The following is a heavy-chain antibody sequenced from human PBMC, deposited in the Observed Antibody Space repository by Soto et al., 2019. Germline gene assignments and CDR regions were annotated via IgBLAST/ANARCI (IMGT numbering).Heavy chain of an antibody. D-gene: IGHD6-13*01. CDR2: INPNSGGT. J-gene: IGHJ4*02. V-gene: IGHV1-2*02. Sequence: ASVKVSCKASGYTFTGYDMHWVRQAPGQGLEWMGWINPNSGGTSYAQKFQGRVTMTRDTSISTAYMELSRLRSDDTAVYYCARVIAASVSAFDYWGQGTLVTVSS. CDR3: ARVIAASVSAFDY. CDR1: GYTFTGYD.